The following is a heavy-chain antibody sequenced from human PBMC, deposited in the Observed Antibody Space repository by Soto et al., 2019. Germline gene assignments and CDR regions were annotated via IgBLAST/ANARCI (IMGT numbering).Heavy chain of an antibody. CDR1: GGSISSGDYY. CDR3: ASFQDIVVAPAAYGMDV. CDR2: IYYSGST. V-gene: IGHV4-30-4*01. D-gene: IGHD2-2*01. Sequence: SETLSLTCTVSGGSISSGDYYWSWIRQPPGKGLEWIGYIYYSGSTYYNPSLKSRVTISVDTSKNQFSLKLSSVTAADTAVYYCASFQDIVVAPAAYGMDVWGQGTTVTVSS. J-gene: IGHJ6*02.